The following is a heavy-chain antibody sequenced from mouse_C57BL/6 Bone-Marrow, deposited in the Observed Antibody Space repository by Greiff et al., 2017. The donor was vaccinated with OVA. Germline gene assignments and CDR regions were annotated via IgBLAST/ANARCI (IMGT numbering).Heavy chain of an antibody. J-gene: IGHJ4*01. CDR3: TRGYDDYYSLDY. Sequence: QVQLQQSGAELVRPGASVKLSCKASGYTFTDYEMHWVKQKPGQGLEWIGDIHPDNGGTAYNQKFKGKATLTVDKSSSTAYVELRRLTSEDSAVYYGTRGYDDYYSLDYWGQGTSVTVSS. CDR1: GYTFTDYE. V-gene: IGHV1-15*01. CDR2: IHPDNGGT. D-gene: IGHD2-3*01.